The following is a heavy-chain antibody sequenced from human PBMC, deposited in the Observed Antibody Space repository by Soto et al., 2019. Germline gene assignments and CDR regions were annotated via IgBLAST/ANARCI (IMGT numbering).Heavy chain of an antibody. D-gene: IGHD3-3*01. V-gene: IGHV1-18*01. CDR1: GYSFTSYG. J-gene: IGHJ3*02. CDR2: ISAYNGNT. Sequence: QVQLVQSGAEVKKPGASVKVSCKASGYSFTSYGISWVRQAPGQGLEWMGWISAYNGNTNYAQKLQGRVTMTTDTSTSTAYMELRSLRSDDTAVYYCARTYYDFWSAPPAFDIWGQGTMVTVSS. CDR3: ARTYYDFWSAPPAFDI.